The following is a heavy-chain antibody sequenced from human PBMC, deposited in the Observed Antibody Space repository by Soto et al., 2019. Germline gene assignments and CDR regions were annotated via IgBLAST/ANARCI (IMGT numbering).Heavy chain of an antibody. V-gene: IGHV3-30-3*01. J-gene: IGHJ4*02. CDR2: ISYDGSNK. CDR1: GFTFSSYA. D-gene: IGHD4-17*01. CDR3: ARDYGDYTFVFDY. Sequence: QVQLVESGGGVVQPGRSLRLSCAASGFTFSSYAMHWVRQAPGKGLEWVAVISYDGSNKYYADSVKGRFTISRDNSKNTLYLQINSLRAEDTAVYYCARDYGDYTFVFDYWGQGTLVTVSS.